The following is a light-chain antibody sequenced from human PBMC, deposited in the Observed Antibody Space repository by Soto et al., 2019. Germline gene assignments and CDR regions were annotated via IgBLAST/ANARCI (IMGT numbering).Light chain of an antibody. CDR2: KVS. V-gene: IGKV2-30*02. CDR1: QSLVHSDGIAY. CDR3: MQGTHWPIT. J-gene: IGKJ5*01. Sequence: DVVMTQSPLSLPVTLGQRASISCRSNQSLVHSDGIAYFSWFQQRPGRSPRSVIYKVSNRDSGVPARLSGSGSGTDLALKISRVEAEDVGVYYCMQGTHWPITCGQGTRLEIK.